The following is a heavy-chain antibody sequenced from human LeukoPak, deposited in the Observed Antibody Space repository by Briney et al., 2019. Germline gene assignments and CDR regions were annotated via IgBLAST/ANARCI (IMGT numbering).Heavy chain of an antibody. V-gene: IGHV1-46*01. Sequence: ASVKVSCKASGYTFISYGISWVRQAPGQGLEWMGRINPSGGSTSYAQKFQGRVTMTRDMSTSTVYMELSSLRSEDTAVYYCARDCPSTTVTTTGWFDPWGQGTLVTVSS. CDR1: GYTFISYG. J-gene: IGHJ5*02. CDR3: ARDCPSTTVTTTGWFDP. CDR2: INPSGGST. D-gene: IGHD4-17*01.